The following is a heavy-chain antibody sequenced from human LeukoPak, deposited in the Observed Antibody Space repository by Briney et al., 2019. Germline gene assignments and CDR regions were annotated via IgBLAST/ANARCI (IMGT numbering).Heavy chain of an antibody. CDR1: GASINSYY. Sequence: SETLSLTCIVSGASINSYYWSWLRQPPGKGLEWLGYIAPSGITNYYPSLQSRVTISADTSRNQFSLKVRSVTAADTAVYYCARHDDVPVIRHGFDHWGQGTLVTVSS. J-gene: IGHJ4*02. CDR3: ARHDDVPVIRHGFDH. D-gene: IGHD2-2*01. CDR2: IAPSGIT. V-gene: IGHV4-59*08.